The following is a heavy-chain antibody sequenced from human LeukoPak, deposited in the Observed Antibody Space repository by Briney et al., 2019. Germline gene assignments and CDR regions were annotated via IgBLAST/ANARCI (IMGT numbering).Heavy chain of an antibody. Sequence: PGGSLRLSCAASGFTFSDYYMSWIRQAPGKGLEWVSYISSSGSTIYYADSVKGRFTISRDNAKNSLYLPMNSLRAEDTAVYYCARRETIFGVGYYYYGMDVWGQGTTVTVSS. V-gene: IGHV3-11*01. J-gene: IGHJ6*02. D-gene: IGHD3-3*01. CDR3: ARRETIFGVGYYYYGMDV. CDR2: ISSSGSTI. CDR1: GFTFSDYY.